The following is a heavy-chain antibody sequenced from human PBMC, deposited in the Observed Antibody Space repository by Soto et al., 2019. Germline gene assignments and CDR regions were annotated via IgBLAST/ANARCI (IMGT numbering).Heavy chain of an antibody. CDR2: ISGSGGTT. D-gene: IGHD2-8*02. V-gene: IGHV3-23*01. J-gene: IGHJ4*02. CDR1: GFTFNNYA. CDR3: ASALIQQRWCELHS. Sequence: LRLSCAASGFTFNNYAMNWVRQAPGKGLEWVSSISGSGGTTYYADSVKGRFALSRDNSKDTLYLRMNNLRDTDTAVYYCASALIQQRWCELHSWGQGTLVTVSS.